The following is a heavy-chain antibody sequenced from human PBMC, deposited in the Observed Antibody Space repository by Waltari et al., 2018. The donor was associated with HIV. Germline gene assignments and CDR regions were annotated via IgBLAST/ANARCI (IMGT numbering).Heavy chain of an antibody. D-gene: IGHD5-12*01. V-gene: IGHV1-69*06. CDR3: ARGGGYDSVDY. Sequence: QAQLVQSGAEAKKPGSPVKVSCKASGGTFSSHASSRGRQAPGQGLEWMGGIIPIFGTANYAQKFQGRVTITADKSTSTAYMELSSLRSEDTAVYYCARGGGYDSVDYWGQGTLVTVSS. CDR2: IIPIFGTA. CDR1: GGTFSSHA. J-gene: IGHJ4*02.